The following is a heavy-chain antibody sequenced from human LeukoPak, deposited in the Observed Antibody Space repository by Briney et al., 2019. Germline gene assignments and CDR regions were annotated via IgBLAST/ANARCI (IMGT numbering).Heavy chain of an antibody. CDR3: ARAPRDYDYVWGSYRYFDY. J-gene: IGHJ4*02. CDR1: GGSISSYY. CDR2: MYYSGST. D-gene: IGHD3-16*02. Sequence: SETLSLTCTVSGGSISSYYWGWIRQPPGKGLEWIGSMYYSGSTYYNPSLKSRVTISVDTSKNQISLKLSSVTAADTAVYYCARAPRDYDYVWGSYRYFDYWGQGTLVTVSS. V-gene: IGHV4-39*07.